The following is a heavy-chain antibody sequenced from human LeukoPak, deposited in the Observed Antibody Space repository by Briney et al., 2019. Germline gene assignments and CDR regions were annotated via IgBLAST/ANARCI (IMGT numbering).Heavy chain of an antibody. Sequence: ASVKVSCKASGYTFTCYYIHWVRQAPGQGLEWMGWINPNSGVTHYHQKFQGRVTMTRDTAIRTAYMEVSSLRSDDTAVYYCARGQQWMEAFDYWGLGTLVTVSS. CDR2: INPNSGVT. CDR1: GYTFTCYY. V-gene: IGHV1-2*02. J-gene: IGHJ4*02. CDR3: ARGQQWMEAFDY. D-gene: IGHD6-19*01.